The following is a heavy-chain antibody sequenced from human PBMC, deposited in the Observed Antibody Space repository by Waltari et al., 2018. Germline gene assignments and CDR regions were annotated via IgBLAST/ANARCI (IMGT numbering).Heavy chain of an antibody. Sequence: VGCIRSKANSYATAYAASVKGRFTISRDDSKNTAYLQMNSLKTEDTAVYYCTRREKEYSSGWYSYWGQGTLVTVSS. D-gene: IGHD6-19*01. CDR3: TRREKEYSSGWYSY. V-gene: IGHV3-73*01. CDR2: IRSKANSYAT. J-gene: IGHJ4*02.